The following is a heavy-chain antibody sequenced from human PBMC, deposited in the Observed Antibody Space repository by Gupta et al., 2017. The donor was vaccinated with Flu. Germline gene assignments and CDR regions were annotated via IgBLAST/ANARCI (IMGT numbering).Heavy chain of an antibody. CDR1: GFTFSSYG. J-gene: IGHJ4*02. CDR2: ISYDGSNK. V-gene: IGHV3-30*18. D-gene: IGHD2-8*01. CDR3: AKDGDNIVLINYFDY. Sequence: QVQLVESGGGVVQPGRSLRLSCAASGFTFSSYGMHWVRQAPGKGLEWVAVISYDGSNKYYADSVKGRFTISRDNSKNTLYLQMNSLRAEDTAVYYCAKDGDNIVLINYFDYWGQGTLVTVSS.